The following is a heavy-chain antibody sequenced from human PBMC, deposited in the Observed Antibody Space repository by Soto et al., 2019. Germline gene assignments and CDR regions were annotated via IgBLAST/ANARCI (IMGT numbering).Heavy chain of an antibody. CDR1: AGSISSGGYY. Sequence: QVQLQESGPGLVKPSQTLSLTCTVSAGSISSGGYYWSWIRQHPGKGLEWIGYIYYSGSTYYNPSLKCRVTISVGTSKNQFSLKLSSVTAADTAVYYCARSWYSSSWFFDYWGQGTLVTVSS. D-gene: IGHD6-13*01. V-gene: IGHV4-31*03. J-gene: IGHJ4*02. CDR3: ARSWYSSSWFFDY. CDR2: IYYSGST.